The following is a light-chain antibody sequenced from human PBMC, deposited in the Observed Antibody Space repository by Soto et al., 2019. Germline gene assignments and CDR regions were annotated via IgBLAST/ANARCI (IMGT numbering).Light chain of an antibody. V-gene: IGLV2-14*01. CDR3: TSYTSSNTHVV. J-gene: IGLJ2*01. CDR1: SSDVGGYTY. Sequence: QSVLTQPASVSGSPGQSITISCTGTSSDVGGYTYVSWYQHHPGKAPKLMIYEVSNRPSGVSNRFSGSKSGNTASLTISGLQAEDEGDYYCTSYTSSNTHVVFGGGTQLTVL. CDR2: EVS.